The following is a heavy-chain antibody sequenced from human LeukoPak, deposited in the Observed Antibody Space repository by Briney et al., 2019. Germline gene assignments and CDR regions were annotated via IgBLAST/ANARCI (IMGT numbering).Heavy chain of an antibody. J-gene: IGHJ6*03. Sequence: ASVKVSCKASGYTFTSYGINWVRQAPGQGLEWMGRISGYNGYTYYAQKLQGRVTMTTDTSTSTAYMELRSLRSGDTAVYYCARGAVNRYNWNEDNFYYYYMDVWGKGTTVTISS. CDR1: GYTFTSYG. CDR2: ISGYNGYT. D-gene: IGHD1-1*01. CDR3: ARGAVNRYNWNEDNFYYYYMDV. V-gene: IGHV1-18*01.